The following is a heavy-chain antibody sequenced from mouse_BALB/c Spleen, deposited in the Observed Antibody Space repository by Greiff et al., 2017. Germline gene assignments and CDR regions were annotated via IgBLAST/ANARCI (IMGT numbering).Heavy chain of an antibody. V-gene: IGHV1-80*01. Sequence: QVQLQQSGAELVRPGSSVKISCKASGYAFSSSWMNWVKQRPGQGLEWIGRIYPGDGDTNYNGKFKGKATLTADKSSSTAYMQLSSLTSVDSAVYFCARGRGISRWGQGTLVTVSA. CDR2: IYPGDGDT. CDR3: ARGRGISR. J-gene: IGHJ3*01. D-gene: IGHD2-4*01. CDR1: GYAFSSSW.